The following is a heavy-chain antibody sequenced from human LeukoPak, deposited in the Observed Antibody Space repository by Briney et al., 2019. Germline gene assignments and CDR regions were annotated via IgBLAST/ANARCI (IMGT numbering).Heavy chain of an antibody. CDR1: GGSIITSNYN. D-gene: IGHD5-24*01. CDR3: ARAGPTRKRSLQPNPDY. CDR2: IYYSGTT. V-gene: IGHV4-39*07. Sequence: SETLSLTCTVSGGSIITSNYNWGWIRQPPGKGLECIGTIYYSGTTYYNPSLKSRVTISVDTSKNQFSLKLSSVTAADTAVYYCARAGPTRKRSLQPNPDYWGQGTLVTVSS. J-gene: IGHJ4*02.